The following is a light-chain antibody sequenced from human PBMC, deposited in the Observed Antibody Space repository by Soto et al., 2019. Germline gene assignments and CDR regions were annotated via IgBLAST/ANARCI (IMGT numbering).Light chain of an antibody. Sequence: EIVLTQSPATLSVSPGDRVTLSCRASQSVDINLAWYQQRPGQAPRLLVYGASTKATDMPGRFSGRGSGTEFTLTINNLQPADFAVYYCQQYRNWPRTFGQGTKVEIQ. CDR3: QQYRNWPRT. CDR2: GAS. V-gene: IGKV3-15*01. J-gene: IGKJ1*01. CDR1: QSVDIN.